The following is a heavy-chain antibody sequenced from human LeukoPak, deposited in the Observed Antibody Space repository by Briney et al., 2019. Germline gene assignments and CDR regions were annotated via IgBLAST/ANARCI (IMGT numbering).Heavy chain of an antibody. Sequence: GGSLRLSCAASGFTFSSYAMSWVCQAPGKGLEWVSAISGSGGSTYYADSVKGRFTISRDNSKNTLYLQMNSLRAEDTAVYYCAKDQSPQRYDFWSGPDYWGQGTLVTVSS. D-gene: IGHD3-3*01. V-gene: IGHV3-23*01. CDR3: AKDQSPQRYDFWSGPDY. CDR2: ISGSGGST. CDR1: GFTFSSYA. J-gene: IGHJ4*02.